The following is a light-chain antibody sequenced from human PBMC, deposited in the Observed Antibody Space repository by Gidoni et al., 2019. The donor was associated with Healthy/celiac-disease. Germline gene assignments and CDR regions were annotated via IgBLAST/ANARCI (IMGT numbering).Light chain of an antibody. J-gene: IGLJ2*01. V-gene: IGLV3-1*01. CDR1: KLGDKY. CDR2: QDS. Sequence: SYELTKPPSVSVPRGQTASITCPGDKLGDKYACWYQQKPGQSPVLVIYQDSKRPSGIPERFSGSNSGNTATLTISGTQAMDEADYYCQAWDSSTVVFGGGTKLTVL. CDR3: QAWDSSTVV.